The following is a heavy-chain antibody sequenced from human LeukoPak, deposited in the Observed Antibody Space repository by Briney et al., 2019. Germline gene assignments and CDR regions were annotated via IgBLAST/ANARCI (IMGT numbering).Heavy chain of an antibody. CDR3: ARLYYYGSGSYQGHWFDP. D-gene: IGHD3-10*01. CDR2: IYYSGST. J-gene: IGHJ5*02. Sequence: SETLSLTCTVSGGSIGSYYWSWIRQPPGKGLEWIGYIYYSGSTNYNPSLKSRVTISVDTSKNQFSLKLSSVTAADTAVYYCARLYYYGSGSYQGHWFDPWGQGTLVTVSS. CDR1: GGSIGSYY. V-gene: IGHV4-59*01.